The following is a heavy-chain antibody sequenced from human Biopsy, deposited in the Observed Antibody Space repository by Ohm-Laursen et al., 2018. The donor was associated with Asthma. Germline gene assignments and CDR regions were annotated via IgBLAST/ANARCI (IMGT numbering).Heavy chain of an antibody. V-gene: IGHV4-39*02. J-gene: IGHJ2*01. Sequence: SETLSLTWIVSGDAMSTSGSYWGWIRQSPGKGLEWIGSIYYSGRTYYNPSLESRVTISADTSKNLFSLKVTSVTAADTAVYYCARAVSSSSYWYFDLWGRGDLVTVSS. CDR1: GDAMSTSGSY. D-gene: IGHD6-6*01. CDR2: IYYSGRT. CDR3: ARAVSSSSYWYFDL.